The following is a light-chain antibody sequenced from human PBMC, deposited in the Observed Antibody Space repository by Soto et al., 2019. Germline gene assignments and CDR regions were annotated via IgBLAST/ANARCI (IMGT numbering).Light chain of an antibody. CDR3: CSYAGSNTDVV. Sequence: QSALTQPASVSGSPGQSITISCTGTSSDVGTYNLVSWYQQHPGKAPKLMIYEDNKRPSGVSNRFSGSKSDNTASLTISGLQAEDEADYYCCSYAGSNTDVVFSGGTKLTVL. CDR1: SSDVGTYNL. J-gene: IGLJ2*01. CDR2: EDN. V-gene: IGLV2-23*01.